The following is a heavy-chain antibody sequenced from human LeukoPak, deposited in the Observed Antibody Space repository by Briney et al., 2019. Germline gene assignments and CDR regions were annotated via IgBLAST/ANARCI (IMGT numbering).Heavy chain of an antibody. V-gene: IGHV3-11*01. CDR2: ISTGGTTI. CDR1: GFTFSDSY. Sequence: GGSLRLSCAASGFTFSDSYVSWIRQPPGKGLEWVSTISTGGTTIYYTASVKGRFTISRDNAKNSVFLQMNSLRAEDTALYYCARDRNLYSSSSEAFDIWGQGTMVTVSS. J-gene: IGHJ3*02. D-gene: IGHD6-13*01. CDR3: ARDRNLYSSSSEAFDI.